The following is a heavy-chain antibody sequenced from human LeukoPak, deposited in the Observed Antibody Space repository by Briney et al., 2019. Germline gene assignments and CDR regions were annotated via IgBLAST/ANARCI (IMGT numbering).Heavy chain of an antibody. CDR2: ISGSGGST. Sequence: GGSLRLSCAASGFTFSSYSMNWVRQAPGKGLEWVSAISGSGGSTYYADSVKGRFTISRDNSKNTLYLQMNSLRAEDTAVYYCAKDRNYDFWSRSPLDYWGQGTLVTVSS. CDR3: AKDRNYDFWSRSPLDY. D-gene: IGHD3-3*01. J-gene: IGHJ4*02. V-gene: IGHV3-23*01. CDR1: GFTFSSYS.